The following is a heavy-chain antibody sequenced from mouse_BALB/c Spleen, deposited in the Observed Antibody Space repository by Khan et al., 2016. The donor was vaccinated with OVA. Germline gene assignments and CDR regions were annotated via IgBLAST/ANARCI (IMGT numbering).Heavy chain of an antibody. Sequence: EVELVESGGGLVQPGGSRTLSCAASGFTFSSYGMCWVRQAPAKGMVWVAYISGDSNTTYYAETVKGRFTISRDNPKNTLFLQMTCLMSEDTARYYCATSYYYGYDFDYWGPGTTLTVSS. J-gene: IGHJ2*01. CDR3: ATSYYYGYDFDY. D-gene: IGHD1-1*01. CDR2: ISGDSNTT. CDR1: GFTFSSYG. V-gene: IGHV5-17*02.